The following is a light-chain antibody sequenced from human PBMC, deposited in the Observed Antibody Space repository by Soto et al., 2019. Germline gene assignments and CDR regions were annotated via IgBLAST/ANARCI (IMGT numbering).Light chain of an antibody. V-gene: IGKV3-15*01. J-gene: IGKJ4*01. CDR1: QFVSTN. Sequence: EVVMTQSPATLSVSPGERVTLSCRASQFVSTNLAWYQQKPGQAPRLLIYSASTSATGIPARFSGSGSGTEFTLTISSLQSEDFGVYYCQQFNNWPPLTFGGGTKVEIK. CDR2: SAS. CDR3: QQFNNWPPLT.